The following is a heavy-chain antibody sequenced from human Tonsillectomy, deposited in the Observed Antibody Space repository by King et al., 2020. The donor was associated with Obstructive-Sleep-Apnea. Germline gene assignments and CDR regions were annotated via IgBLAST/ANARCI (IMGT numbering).Heavy chain of an antibody. V-gene: IGHV3-9*01. Sequence: VQLVESGGGLVQPGRSLRLSCAASGFTFDDYAMHWVRQAPGKGLEWVSGISWNSGSIGYADSVKGRFTISRDNAKNSLYLQMNSLRAEDTALYYCAKDPYMTTVTPGWFDPWGQGTLVTVSS. J-gene: IGHJ5*02. CDR1: GFTFDDYA. CDR3: AKDPYMTTVTPGWFDP. D-gene: IGHD4-17*01. CDR2: ISWNSGSI.